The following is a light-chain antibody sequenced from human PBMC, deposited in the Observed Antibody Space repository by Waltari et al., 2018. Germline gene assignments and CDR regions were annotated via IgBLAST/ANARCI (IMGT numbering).Light chain of an antibody. CDR1: HRINSY. V-gene: IGKV1-39*01. Sequence: DIQMTQSPSSLSAYVGDRVTITCRASHRINSYLNWYQQKQGKAPKLLIYSTSSLQSGVPSRFSGSGSGTDFTLTISSLQPEDFATYYCQQSYTTLWTFGQGTKVETK. J-gene: IGKJ1*01. CDR3: QQSYTTLWT. CDR2: STS.